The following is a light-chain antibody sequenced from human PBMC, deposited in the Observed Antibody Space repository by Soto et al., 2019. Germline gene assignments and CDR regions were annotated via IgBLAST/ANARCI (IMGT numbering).Light chain of an antibody. J-gene: IGLJ2*01. CDR2: DTN. Sequence: QTVVTQEPSLTVSPGGTVTLTCGSSTGTVTGGHYPYWLQQRPGQAPRTLIYDTNNKLSWTPARFSGSLLGGKAALTLSGAQPEDEAEYYCLLSFDETRVFGAGTKVTVL. V-gene: IGLV7-46*01. CDR3: LLSFDETRV. CDR1: TGTVTGGHY.